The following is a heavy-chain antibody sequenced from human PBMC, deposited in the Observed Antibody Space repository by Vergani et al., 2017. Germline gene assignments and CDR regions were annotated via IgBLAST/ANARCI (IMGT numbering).Heavy chain of an antibody. Sequence: QVQSVESGGGEVQPGRSLRLPCSAAGFLFSDYGVHWVRQAPGTGLEWVSVISYDGNKKNYADSVKGRFTISRDNSKNTLYLEMNALRAEDTAVYYCARDFLTRVTTLDYYYMGVWGKGTTVTVSS. D-gene: IGHD1-1*01. CDR3: ARDFLTRVTTLDYYYMGV. J-gene: IGHJ6*03. CDR2: ISYDGNKK. CDR1: GFLFSDYG. V-gene: IGHV3-30*03.